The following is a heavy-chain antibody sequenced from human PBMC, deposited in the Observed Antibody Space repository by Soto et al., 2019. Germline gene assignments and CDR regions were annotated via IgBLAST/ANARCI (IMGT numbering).Heavy chain of an antibody. V-gene: IGHV4-59*01. CDR3: ARVRDDILTGSLNFDY. Sequence: SETLSLTCTVSGGSISSYYWSWIRQPPGKGLEWIGYIYYSGSTNYNPSLKSRVTISVDTSKNQFSLKLSSVTAADTAVYYCARVRDDILTGSLNFDYWGQGTLVTVSS. CDR2: IYYSGST. J-gene: IGHJ4*02. D-gene: IGHD3-9*01. CDR1: GGSISSYY.